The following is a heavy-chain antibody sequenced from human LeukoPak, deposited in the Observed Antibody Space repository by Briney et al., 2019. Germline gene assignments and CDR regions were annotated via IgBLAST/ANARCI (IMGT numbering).Heavy chain of an antibody. CDR3: ARVVAYCSGGSCYSGNDYYYYMDV. CDR1: GGSFSGYY. V-gene: IGHV4-34*01. J-gene: IGHJ6*03. CDR2: INHSGST. D-gene: IGHD2-15*01. Sequence: SETLSLTCAVYGGSFSGYYWSWIRQPPGKGLEWIGEINHSGSTNYNPSLKSRVTISVDTSKNQFSLKLSSVTAADTAVYYCARVVAYCSGGSCYSGNDYYYYMDVWGKGTTVTVSS.